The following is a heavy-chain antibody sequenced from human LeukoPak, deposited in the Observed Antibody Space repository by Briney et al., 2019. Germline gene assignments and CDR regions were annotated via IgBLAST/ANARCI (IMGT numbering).Heavy chain of an antibody. Sequence: GGSLRLSCAASGFTFSSYAMSGVRPAPGKGVEWGSAISGSGGSTYYADSVKGRFTISRDNSKNTLYLQMNSLRAEDTAVYYCAKGLRGAQQPFDIWGQGTMVTVSS. CDR3: AKGLRGAQQPFDI. D-gene: IGHD6-13*01. J-gene: IGHJ3*02. CDR2: ISGSGGST. V-gene: IGHV3-23*01. CDR1: GFTFSSYA.